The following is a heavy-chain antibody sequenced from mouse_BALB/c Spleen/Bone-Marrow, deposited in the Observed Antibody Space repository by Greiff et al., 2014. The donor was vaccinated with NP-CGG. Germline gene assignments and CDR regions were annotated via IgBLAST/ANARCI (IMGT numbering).Heavy chain of an antibody. CDR2: ISTYSGNT. CDR3: ARNFYGSSYFDY. V-gene: IGHV1-67*01. D-gene: IGHD1-1*01. Sequence: VQLQQSGPELVRPGVSVKLSCKGSGYTFTAYAMHWVKQSHAKSLEWIGLISTYSGNTHYNQNFKSKATMTVDKSSSTAYMELARLTSEDSAIYYCARNFYGSSYFDYWGQGTTLTVSS. CDR1: GYTFTAYA. J-gene: IGHJ2*01.